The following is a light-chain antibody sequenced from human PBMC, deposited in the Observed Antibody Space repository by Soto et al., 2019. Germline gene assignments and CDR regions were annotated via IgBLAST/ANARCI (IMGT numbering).Light chain of an antibody. CDR2: DSN. CDR3: CSYAGATTYA. J-gene: IGLJ1*01. Sequence: QSALTQPASVSGSPGQSITISCTGTSSDVGGYKFVSWYQQHPGKAPKLVIYDSNKRPSGVSNRFSGSKSGNTASLTISGLQAEDEADYYCCSYAGATTYAFGTGTKVTAL. V-gene: IGLV2-23*01. CDR1: SSDVGGYKF.